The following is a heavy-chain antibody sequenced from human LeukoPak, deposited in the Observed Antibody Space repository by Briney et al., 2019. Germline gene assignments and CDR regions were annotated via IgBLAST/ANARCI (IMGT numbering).Heavy chain of an antibody. V-gene: IGHV1-69*13. D-gene: IGHD3-22*01. CDR3: ARTYYYDSSGYYFDY. CDR2: IIPIFDTG. Sequence: GASVKVSCKASGYTFSSYAISWVRQAPGQGLEWMGGIIPIFDTGNYAQKFQGRLTITADESTSTAYMELSSLRSEDTAVYYCARTYYYDSSGYYFDYWGRGTLVTVSS. CDR1: GYTFSSYA. J-gene: IGHJ4*02.